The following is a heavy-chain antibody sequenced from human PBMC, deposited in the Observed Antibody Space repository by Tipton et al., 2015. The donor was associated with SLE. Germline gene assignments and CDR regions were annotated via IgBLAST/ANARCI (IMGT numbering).Heavy chain of an antibody. CDR2: VRYDGVNR. D-gene: IGHD3-22*01. CDR1: GFSFSSYA. V-gene: IGHV3-30*02. Sequence: SLRLSCAASGFSFSSYAMNWVRQAPGKGLEWVAFVRYDGVNRYYADSVKGRFTISRDNSKNTLYLQMNSLRAEDTAVYYCAKDSVYYYDSSGYFNWFDPWGQGTLVTVSS. CDR3: AKDSVYYYDSSGYFNWFDP. J-gene: IGHJ5*02.